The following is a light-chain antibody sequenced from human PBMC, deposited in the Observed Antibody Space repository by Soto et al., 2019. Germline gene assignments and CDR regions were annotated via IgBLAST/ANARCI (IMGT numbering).Light chain of an antibody. V-gene: IGKV3-11*01. CDR2: DVS. CDR1: ESVGSA. Sequence: ENVLTQSPATLSLSPGEGATLSCRASESVGSALAWYQQKPGQPPSLLIYDVSGRATGVPARFSGSGSGTDFTLTISSLEPEDFEVYYCQQRDSWPLTFGGGTKVEIK. J-gene: IGKJ4*01. CDR3: QQRDSWPLT.